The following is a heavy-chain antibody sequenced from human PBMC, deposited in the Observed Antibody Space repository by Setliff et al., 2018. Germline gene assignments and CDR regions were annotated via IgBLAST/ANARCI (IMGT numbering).Heavy chain of an antibody. D-gene: IGHD4-4*01. CDR1: GGSFSGYY. J-gene: IGHJ6*03. V-gene: IGHV4-34*01. Sequence: SETLSLTCAVYGGSFSGYYWSWIRQPPGKGLEWIGEINHSGSINYNPSLKSRVTISVDTSKNQFSLKLSSVTAADTAVYYCAGAYSYYYYYMDVWGKGTTVTVSS. CDR3: AGAYSYYYYYMDV. CDR2: INHSGSI.